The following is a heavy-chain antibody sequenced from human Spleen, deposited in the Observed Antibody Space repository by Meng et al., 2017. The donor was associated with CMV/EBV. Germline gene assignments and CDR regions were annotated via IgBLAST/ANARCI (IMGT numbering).Heavy chain of an antibody. CDR3: ARWELLRRYFDY. V-gene: IGHV3-30-3*01. CDR1: GFTFSSYA. D-gene: IGHD1-26*01. CDR2: ISYDGSNK. J-gene: IGHJ4*02. Sequence: GESLKISCAASGFTFSSYAMHWVRQAPGKGLEWVAVISYDGSNKYYADSVKGRFTISRDNSKNTLYLQMNSLRAEDTAVYYCARWELLRRYFDYWGQGTLVTVSS.